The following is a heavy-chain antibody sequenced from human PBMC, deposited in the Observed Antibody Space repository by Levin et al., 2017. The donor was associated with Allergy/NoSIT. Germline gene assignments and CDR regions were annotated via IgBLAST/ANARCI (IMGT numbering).Heavy chain of an antibody. CDR2: ISGSGGST. D-gene: IGHD3-3*01. CDR1: GFTFSSYA. V-gene: IGHV3-23*01. J-gene: IGHJ6*02. Sequence: GGSLRLSCAASGFTFSSYAMSWVRQAPGKGLEWVSAISGSGGSTYYADSVKGRFTISRDNSKNTLYLQMNSLRAEDTAVYYCAKPARLPGRITIFWGASHGMDGRGPGNTVTVS. CDR3: AKPARLPGRITIFWGASHGMDG.